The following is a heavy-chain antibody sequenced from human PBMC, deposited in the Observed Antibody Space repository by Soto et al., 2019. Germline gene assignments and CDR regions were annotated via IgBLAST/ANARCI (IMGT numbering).Heavy chain of an antibody. CDR1: GGTFSSYT. J-gene: IGHJ6*02. CDR2: IIPILGIA. D-gene: IGHD4-17*01. CDR3: ARAFKSVAVTTIYYGMDV. V-gene: IGHV1-69*02. Sequence: ASVKVSCKASGGTFSSYTISWVRQAPGQGLEWMGRIIPILGIANYAQKFQGRVAITADKSTSTAYMELSSLRSEDTAVYYCARAFKSVAVTTIYYGMDVWGQGTTVTVSS.